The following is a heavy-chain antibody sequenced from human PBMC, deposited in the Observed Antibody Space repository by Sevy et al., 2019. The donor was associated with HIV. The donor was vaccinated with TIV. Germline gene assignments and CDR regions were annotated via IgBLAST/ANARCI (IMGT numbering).Heavy chain of an antibody. V-gene: IGHV4-30-4*01. Sequence: SETLSLTCTVSGGSISSGDYYWSWIRQPPGKGLEWIGYIYYSGSTYYNPSLKSRVTISVHTSKNQFSLKLSSVTAADTAVYYCARGASMAARLGSYYFDYWGQGTLVTVSS. CDR1: GGSISSGDYY. CDR3: ARGASMAARLGSYYFDY. D-gene: IGHD3-16*01. J-gene: IGHJ4*02. CDR2: IYYSGST.